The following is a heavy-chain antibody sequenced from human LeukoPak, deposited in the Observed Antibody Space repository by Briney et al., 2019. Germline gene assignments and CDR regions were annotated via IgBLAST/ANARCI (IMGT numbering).Heavy chain of an antibody. CDR3: ARGGRWLQFGWFDP. Sequence: ASVKVSCKASGYTFTSYGISWVRQAPGQGLEWMGWISAYNGNTSYAQKLQGRVTMTRNTSISTAYMELSSLRSEDTAAYYCARGGRWLQFGWFDPWGQGTLVTVSS. V-gene: IGHV1-18*01. CDR2: ISAYNGNT. CDR1: GYTFTSYG. J-gene: IGHJ5*02. D-gene: IGHD5-24*01.